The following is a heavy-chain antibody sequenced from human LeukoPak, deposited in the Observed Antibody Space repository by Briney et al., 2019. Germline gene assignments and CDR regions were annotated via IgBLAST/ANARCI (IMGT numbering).Heavy chain of an antibody. CDR1: GGSISSYY. J-gene: IGHJ5*02. CDR2: IYYSGST. Sequence: SETLSLTCTVSGGSISSYYWSWIRQPPGKGLEWIGYIYYSGSTNYNPSLKSRVTISVDTSKNQFSLKLSSVTAADTAVYCCARSSGYYYETNWFDPWGQGTLVTVSS. V-gene: IGHV4-59*01. D-gene: IGHD3-22*01. CDR3: ARSSGYYYETNWFDP.